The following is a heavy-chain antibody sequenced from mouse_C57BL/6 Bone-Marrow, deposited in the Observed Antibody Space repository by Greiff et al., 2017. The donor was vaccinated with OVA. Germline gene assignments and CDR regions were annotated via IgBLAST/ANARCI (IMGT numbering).Heavy chain of an antibody. Sequence: DVQLQESGPGLVKPSQSLSLTCSVTGYSITSGYYWNWIRQLPGNKLEWMGYISYDGSNNYNPYLKNRNTITRDTSKNQFFLKLNSVTTEDTATYYVARVDAMDYWGQGTSVTVSS. CDR3: ARVDAMDY. V-gene: IGHV3-6*01. CDR1: GYSITSGYY. CDR2: ISYDGSN. J-gene: IGHJ4*01.